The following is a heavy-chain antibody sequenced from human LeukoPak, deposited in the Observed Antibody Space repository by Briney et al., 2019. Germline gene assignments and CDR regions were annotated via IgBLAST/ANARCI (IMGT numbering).Heavy chain of an antibody. D-gene: IGHD3-10*01. V-gene: IGHV4-59*08. CDR1: GVSISSYY. Sequence: SETLSLTCTVSGVSISSYYWSWIRQPPGKGLEWIGYIYNSGSTNYNPSLKSRVTISGDTSKNQFSLKLSSVTAADTAVYYCARPIPARYGSGSYYNEDDYWGQGTLVTVSS. J-gene: IGHJ4*02. CDR3: ARPIPARYGSGSYYNEDDY. CDR2: IYNSGST.